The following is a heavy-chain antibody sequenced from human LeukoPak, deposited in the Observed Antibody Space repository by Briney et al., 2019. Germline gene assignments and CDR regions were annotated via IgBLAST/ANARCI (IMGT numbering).Heavy chain of an antibody. CDR1: GGSISSGDYY. Sequence: SETLSLTCTVSGGSISSGDYYWSWIRQPPGKGLEWIAFIDYSGSTYYSPSLKSRVIISLDTSKNQFSLKLSSVTAADTAVYYCARMRGNHNMWGQGTMVTVSS. CDR3: ARMRGNHNM. J-gene: IGHJ3*02. CDR2: IDYSGST. V-gene: IGHV4-30-4*01.